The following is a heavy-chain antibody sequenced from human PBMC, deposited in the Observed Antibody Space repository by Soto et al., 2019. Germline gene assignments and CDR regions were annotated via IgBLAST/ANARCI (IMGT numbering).Heavy chain of an antibody. D-gene: IGHD3-22*01. V-gene: IGHV4-30-4*01. CDR3: ARLLTYDSSGYDAFDI. Sequence: QVQLQESGPGLVKPSQTLSLTCTVSGGSISSGDYYWSWIRQPPGKVLEWIGYIYYSGRPYYNPPLNRRVTISADTSKHQCALKLSSVTAADTAVYYCARLLTYDSSGYDAFDIWGQGTMVTVSS. CDR2: IYYSGRP. J-gene: IGHJ3*02. CDR1: GGSISSGDYY.